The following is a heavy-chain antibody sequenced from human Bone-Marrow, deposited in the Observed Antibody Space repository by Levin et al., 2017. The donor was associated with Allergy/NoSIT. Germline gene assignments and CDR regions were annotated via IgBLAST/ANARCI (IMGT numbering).Heavy chain of an antibody. J-gene: IGHJ4*02. CDR1: GFTFRSYG. CDR3: ARDRATGDGLDY. D-gene: IGHD7-27*01. V-gene: IGHV3-33*01. Sequence: GSLKISCAASGFTFRSYGMHWVRQAPGKGLEWVAVIWYDGSLKYYADSVKGRFTFSRDNSKNTLYLQMNSLRADDTAIYYGARDRATGDGLDYWGQGTLVTVSS. CDR2: IWYDGSLK.